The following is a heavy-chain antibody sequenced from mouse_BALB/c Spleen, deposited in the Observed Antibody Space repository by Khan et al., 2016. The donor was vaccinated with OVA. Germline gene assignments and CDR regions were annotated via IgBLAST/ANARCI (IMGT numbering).Heavy chain of an antibody. D-gene: IGHD2-3*01. CDR3: TRDGYSPWFAY. V-gene: IGHV14-1*02. CDR2: IDPENDNT. Sequence: IQLVQSGAELVRPGALVKLSCKGSGFNIKDYYIHWVKQRPEQGLEWIGWIDPENDNTIYDPKFQGKASITADTSSNTAYLQLSSLTSEDTAVYYCTRDGYSPWFAYWGQGTLITVSA. CDR1: GFNIKDYY. J-gene: IGHJ3*01.